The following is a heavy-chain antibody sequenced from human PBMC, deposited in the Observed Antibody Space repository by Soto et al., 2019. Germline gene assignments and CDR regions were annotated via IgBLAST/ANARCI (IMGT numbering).Heavy chain of an antibody. CDR2: IYYSGST. Sequence: PSETLSLTCTVSGGSISSGGYYWSWIRQHPGKGLEWIGYIYYSGSTYYNPSLKSRVTISVDTSKNQFSLKLSSVTAADTAVYYCARWTQKEDSSGKFDYWGQGTLVTVSS. V-gene: IGHV4-31*03. CDR3: ARWTQKEDSSGKFDY. CDR1: GGSISSGGYY. D-gene: IGHD3-22*01. J-gene: IGHJ4*02.